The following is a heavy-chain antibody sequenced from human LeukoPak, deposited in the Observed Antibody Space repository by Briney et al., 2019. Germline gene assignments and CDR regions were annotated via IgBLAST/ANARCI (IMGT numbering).Heavy chain of an antibody. V-gene: IGHV3-21*04. J-gene: IGHJ4*02. CDR1: GFTFDMYG. CDR2: IGSGGGYI. D-gene: IGHD4-23*01. Sequence: GGSLRLSCAASGFTFDMYGMMWVRQAPGKGLEWVSSIGSGGGYIFYADSVKGRFTISRDNSKNSLYLQMDSLRTEDTALYYCAKDRPVVSYWGQGTLVTVSS. CDR3: AKDRPVVSY.